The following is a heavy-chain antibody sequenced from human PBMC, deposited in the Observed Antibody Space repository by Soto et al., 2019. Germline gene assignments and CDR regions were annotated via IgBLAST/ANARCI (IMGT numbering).Heavy chain of an antibody. J-gene: IGHJ6*02. Sequence: GESLKISCKGSGYSFTTFWIGWVRQMPGKGLEWMGVIYPGDSDTRYSPSFQGQVTLSADTSISTAYLQWSILEASDTAIYYCARSGRNAYYNMDVWGQGTTVTVSS. CDR2: IYPGDSDT. V-gene: IGHV5-51*01. CDR3: ARSGRNAYYNMDV. D-gene: IGHD1-26*01. CDR1: GYSFTTFW.